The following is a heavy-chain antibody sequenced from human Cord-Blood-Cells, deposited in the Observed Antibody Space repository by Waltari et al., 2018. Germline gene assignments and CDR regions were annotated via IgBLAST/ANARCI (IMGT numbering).Heavy chain of an antibody. J-gene: IGHJ4*02. V-gene: IGHV1-2*02. CDR2: INPNSGGT. D-gene: IGHD6-13*01. CDR3: ARGDSSSWYSSGWYFDY. Sequence: QVQLVQSGAEVKKPGASVKVSCKASGYTFTGYYMHWARQAPGQGLEWMGWINPNSGGTNYAQKFQGRVTMTRDTSISTAYMELSRLRSDDTAVYYCARGDSSSWYSSGWYFDYWGQGTLVTVSS. CDR1: GYTFTGYY.